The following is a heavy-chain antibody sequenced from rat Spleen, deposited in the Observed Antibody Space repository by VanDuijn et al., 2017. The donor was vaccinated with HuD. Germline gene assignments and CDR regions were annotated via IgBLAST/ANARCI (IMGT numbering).Heavy chain of an antibody. D-gene: IGHD1-6*01. CDR2: INSAGST. CDR3: ATGPRILRIDWFAY. CDR1: GYSITSNY. V-gene: IGHV3-3*01. Sequence: EVQLQESGPGLVKPSQSLSLTCSVTGYSITSNYWGWIRKFPGNKLEWMGYINSAGSTNYNPSLKSRISITRDTSKNQFFLQVNSVTTEDTATYYCATGPRILRIDWFAYWGQGTLVTVSS. J-gene: IGHJ3*01.